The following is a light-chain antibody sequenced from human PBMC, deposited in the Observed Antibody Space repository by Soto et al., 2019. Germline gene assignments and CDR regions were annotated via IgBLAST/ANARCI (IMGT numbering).Light chain of an antibody. V-gene: IGKV3-11*01. CDR1: QCFXSY. CDR3: QQRSNWTRT. CDR2: DAS. J-gene: IGKJ1*01. Sequence: IVLTQSPATLSLSPGEGATLSCRASQCFXSYLAWYQQKPGQAPRFLXYDASNRATGIPARFSGSGSGTDFTLTISSLEPEDFAVYYCQQRSNWTRTFGQGTKVDIK.